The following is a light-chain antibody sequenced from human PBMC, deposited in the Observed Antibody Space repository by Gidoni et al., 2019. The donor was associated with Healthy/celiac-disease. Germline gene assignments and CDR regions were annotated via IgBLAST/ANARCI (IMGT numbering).Light chain of an antibody. Sequence: IVLTQCQGTLSLSPGERDTLSCRASQSVSSSYLAWYQQKPGQAPRLLIYGASSRATVIPDRFSGSRSVIVFTLTISRLAIEEIAVDYCQQHGSPRPLTFGPGTKVEIK. CDR2: GAS. CDR1: QSVSSSY. J-gene: IGKJ3*01. CDR3: QQHGSPRPLT. V-gene: IGKV3-20*01.